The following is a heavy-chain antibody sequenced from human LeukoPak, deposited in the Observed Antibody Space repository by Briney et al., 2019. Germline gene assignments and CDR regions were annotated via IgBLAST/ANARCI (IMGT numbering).Heavy chain of an antibody. J-gene: IGHJ6*02. D-gene: IGHD3-16*01. Sequence: PGGSLRLSCAASGFSFSNYYMTWFRQAPGKGLEWVANVRQDGGEKFYVGSVNGRFTISRDNAKNSLYLQMSNLRAEDTAVYFCARGGGLDVWGQGATVTVSS. CDR3: ARGGGLDV. V-gene: IGHV3-7*03. CDR2: VRQDGGEK. CDR1: GFSFSNYY.